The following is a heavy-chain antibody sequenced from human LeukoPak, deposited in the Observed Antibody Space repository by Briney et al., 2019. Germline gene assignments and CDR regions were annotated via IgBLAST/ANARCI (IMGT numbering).Heavy chain of an antibody. J-gene: IGHJ4*02. CDR3: GHRPRAGFSDYFDH. D-gene: IGHD6-25*01. Sequence: SAPMLVKPTQTLTLTCTFSWFSLIPHGTGMGWTRQPPGNALEWLALIYWDDDKRYMPSLKTRLTITKDTSKNQVVLTMANMDPLDTATYYCGHRPRAGFSDYFDHWGQGTLVTVSS. V-gene: IGHV2-5*02. CDR1: WFSLIPHGTG. CDR2: IYWDDDK.